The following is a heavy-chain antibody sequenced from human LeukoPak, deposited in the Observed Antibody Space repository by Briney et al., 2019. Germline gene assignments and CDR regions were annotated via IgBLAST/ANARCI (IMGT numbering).Heavy chain of an antibody. Sequence: ASETLSLTCTVSGGSISSSNYYWGWFRQPPGKGLEWFGSIYYSGSTYYTPSLKSRATISVDTSKTQFSLKLSSVTAADTAVYYCARPDSGTYVARAFDIWGQGTLISVSS. J-gene: IGHJ3*02. CDR2: IYYSGST. CDR3: ARPDSGTYVARAFDI. V-gene: IGHV4-39*01. CDR1: GGSISSSNYY. D-gene: IGHD1-26*01.